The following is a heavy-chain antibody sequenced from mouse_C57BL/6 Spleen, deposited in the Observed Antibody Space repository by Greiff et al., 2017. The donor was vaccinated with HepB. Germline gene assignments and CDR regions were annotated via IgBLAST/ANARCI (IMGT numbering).Heavy chain of an antibody. CDR2: IHPNSGST. Sequence: QVQLQQPGAELVKPGASVKLSCKASGYTFTSYWMHWVKQRPGQGLEWIGMIHPNSGSTNYNEKFKSKATLTVDKSSSTAYMQLSSLTSEDSAVYYCARGESYGRNPYFDYWGQGTTLTVSS. CDR3: ARGESYGRNPYFDY. CDR1: GYTFTSYW. D-gene: IGHD1-1*01. J-gene: IGHJ2*01. V-gene: IGHV1-64*01.